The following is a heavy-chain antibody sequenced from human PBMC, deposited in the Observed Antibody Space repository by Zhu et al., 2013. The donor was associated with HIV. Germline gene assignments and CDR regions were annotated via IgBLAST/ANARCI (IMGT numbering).Heavy chain of an antibody. D-gene: IGHD5-18*01. CDR1: GITFSSQT. CDR2: IIPLFGAA. V-gene: IGHV1-69*01. CDR3: ARSGYSYDTRLYYYYMDV. Sequence: QVQLEQSGAEEKKPGSSVKVSCKASGITFSSQTITWVRQAPGQGLEWVGGIIPLFGAAKSAQKFQGRVTITADEASSTTYMELSSLRPEDTAVYYCARSGYSYDTRLYYYYMDVWGKGTTVNRLL. J-gene: IGHJ6*03.